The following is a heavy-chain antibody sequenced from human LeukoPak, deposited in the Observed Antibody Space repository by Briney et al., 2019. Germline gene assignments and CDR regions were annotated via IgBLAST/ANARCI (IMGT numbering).Heavy chain of an antibody. Sequence: GRSLRLSCAASGFTFSSYGMHWVRQAPGKGLEWVAVISYDGSNKYYADFVKGRFTISRDNSKNTLYLQMNSLRAEDTAVYYCAKDHAGDYGYWGQGTLVTVSS. J-gene: IGHJ4*02. V-gene: IGHV3-30*18. CDR2: ISYDGSNK. CDR3: AKDHAGDYGY. CDR1: GFTFSSYG. D-gene: IGHD4-17*01.